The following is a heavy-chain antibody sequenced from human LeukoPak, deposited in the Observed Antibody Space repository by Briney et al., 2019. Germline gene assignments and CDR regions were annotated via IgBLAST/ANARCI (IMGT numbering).Heavy chain of an antibody. D-gene: IGHD2/OR15-2a*01. CDR1: GFTFSSFA. J-gene: IGHJ4*01. CDR3: AKVVQTGNSMFDY. V-gene: IGHV3-23*01. CDR2: FSETNSGI. Sequence: QSGGSLRLSCAASGFTFSSFAMSWVRQAPGKGLEWVSGFSETNSGIYYADSVKGRFTISRDNSRNTLYLQMNSLGVEDTAIYFCAKVVQTGNSMFDYWGQGALVTVSS.